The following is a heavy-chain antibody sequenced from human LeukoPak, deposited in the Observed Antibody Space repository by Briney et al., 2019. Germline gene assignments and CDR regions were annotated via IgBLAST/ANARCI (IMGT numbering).Heavy chain of an antibody. CDR2: INEDGSEK. V-gene: IGHV3-7*03. Sequence: GGSLRLSCAASGFTFSTSWMNWVRQAPGKGLEWVASINEDGSEKYYVDSVKGRLTVSRDNAKNSLYLQMNSLRAEDTALYYCAKDSLNDWGQGTLVTVSS. CDR3: AKDSLND. D-gene: IGHD2-8*01. CDR1: GFTFSTSW. J-gene: IGHJ4*02.